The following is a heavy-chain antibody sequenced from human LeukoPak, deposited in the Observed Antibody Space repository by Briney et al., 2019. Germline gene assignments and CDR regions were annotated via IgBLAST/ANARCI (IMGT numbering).Heavy chain of an antibody. CDR2: IYPGDCDT. J-gene: IGHJ4*02. Sequence: RGEALKISYKGSGXSFTTYCIGWVRQMPGKGLELMGIIYPGDCDTRYSPSFQGEVPISAAKSIGTPYLPWSRLKASDTDMYYCARRYYDILTGYYGDFDYWGQGTLVTVSS. CDR3: ARRYYDILTGYYGDFDY. D-gene: IGHD3-9*01. V-gene: IGHV5-51*01. CDR1: GXSFTTYC.